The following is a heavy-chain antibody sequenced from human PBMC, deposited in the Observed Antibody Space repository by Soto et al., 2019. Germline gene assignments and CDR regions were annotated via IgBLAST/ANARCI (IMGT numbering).Heavy chain of an antibody. CDR1: GYTFTSYA. CDR2: INAGNGNT. D-gene: IGHD2-15*01. CDR3: ARDGSDIVVVVAAPYYMDV. J-gene: IGHJ6*03. V-gene: IGHV1-3*01. Sequence: ASVKVSCKASGYTFTSYAMQWVRQEPGQRLEWMGWINAGNGNTKYSQKFQGRVTITRDTSASTAYMELSSLRSEDTAVYYCARDGSDIVVVVAAPYYMDVWGKGTTVTVSS.